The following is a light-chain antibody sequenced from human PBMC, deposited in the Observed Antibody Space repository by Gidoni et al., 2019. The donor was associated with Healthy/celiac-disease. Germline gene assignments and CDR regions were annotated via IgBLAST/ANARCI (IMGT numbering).Light chain of an antibody. Sequence: EIVMTQSPATLSVSPGERATPSCRASQSVSSNLAWYQQKPGQAPRLLIYGASTRATGIPARFSGSGSGTECTLTISSLQSEDFAVYYCQQYNNWPPWTFGQGTKVEIK. CDR3: QQYNNWPPWT. V-gene: IGKV3-15*01. CDR2: GAS. CDR1: QSVSSN. J-gene: IGKJ1*01.